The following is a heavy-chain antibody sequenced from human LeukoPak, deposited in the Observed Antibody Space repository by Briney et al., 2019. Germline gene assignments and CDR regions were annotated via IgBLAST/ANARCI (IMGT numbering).Heavy chain of an antibody. CDR1: GFTFSSHW. CDR3: ARDLYDFWSGRKYYFDY. Sequence: GESLKISCAASGFTFSSHWMHWVRQAPGKGLVWVSQINPDGSSTTYADSVKGRLTISRDNAKNTLYLQMNSLRDEDTAVYYCARDLYDFWSGRKYYFDYWGQGTLVAVSS. CDR2: INPDGSST. J-gene: IGHJ4*02. V-gene: IGHV3-74*01. D-gene: IGHD3-3*01.